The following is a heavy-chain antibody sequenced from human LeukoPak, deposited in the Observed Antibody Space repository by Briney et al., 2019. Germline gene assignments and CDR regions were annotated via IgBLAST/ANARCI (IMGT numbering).Heavy chain of an antibody. CDR1: SGSIGSFY. D-gene: IGHD1-26*01. Sequence: SETLSLTCTISSGSIGSFYWSWIRQPPGKGLEWIGYINFSGNTNYNSALKSRVTISIDASKNQFSLKLNSVTAADTAVYYCTRGGSADPFEHWGQGTLVTVSS. J-gene: IGHJ4*02. CDR3: TRGGSADPFEH. CDR2: INFSGNT. V-gene: IGHV4-59*08.